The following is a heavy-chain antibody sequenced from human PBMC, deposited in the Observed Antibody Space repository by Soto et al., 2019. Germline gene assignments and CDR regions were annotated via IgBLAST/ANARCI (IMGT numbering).Heavy chain of an antibody. Sequence: ASVKVSCKASGYTFTSYYMHWQRQAHGQGLEWMGIINPSGGTTSYAQKFQVRVTMTRDTSTSAVYMQLSRLRSEDPAVYYCATAKKNDDYDIWGQGTMVTVSS. J-gene: IGHJ3*02. V-gene: IGHV1-46*01. CDR3: ATAKKNDDYDI. CDR1: GYTFTSYY. CDR2: INPSGGTT.